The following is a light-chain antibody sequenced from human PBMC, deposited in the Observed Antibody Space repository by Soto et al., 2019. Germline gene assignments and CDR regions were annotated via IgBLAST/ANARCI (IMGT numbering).Light chain of an antibody. CDR1: SSNIGAHYD. CDR2: GNS. Sequence: LTQPPSVSGAPGQRVTISCTGSSSNIGAHYDVHWYQQLPGTAPKLLIYGNSNRPSGVPDRFSGSKSGTSASLAITGLQAEDEADYYCQSYDNSLSVYVFGTGTKLTVL. V-gene: IGLV1-40*01. J-gene: IGLJ1*01. CDR3: QSYDNSLSVYV.